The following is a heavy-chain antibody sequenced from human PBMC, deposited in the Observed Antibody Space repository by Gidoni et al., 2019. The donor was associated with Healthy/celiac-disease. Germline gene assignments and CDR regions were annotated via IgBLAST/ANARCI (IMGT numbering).Heavy chain of an antibody. Sequence: EVPLLESGGGLVQHGGSLSLPCPASGFTFSSYAMIWVRQAPGKGLEWVSAISGSGGSTYYADSVKGRFTISRDNSKNTLYLQMNSLRAEDTAVYYCAKGSLPVLLWFGELLDDYYYYGMDVWGQGTTVTVSS. V-gene: IGHV3-23*01. CDR3: AKGSLPVLLWFGELLDDYYYYGMDV. D-gene: IGHD3-10*01. J-gene: IGHJ6*02. CDR1: GFTFSSYA. CDR2: ISGSGGST.